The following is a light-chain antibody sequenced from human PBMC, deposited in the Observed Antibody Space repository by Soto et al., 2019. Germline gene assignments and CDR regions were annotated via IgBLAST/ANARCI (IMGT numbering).Light chain of an antibody. Sequence: QLVLTQPPSVSGAPGQRVTISCTGSSSNIGAVYDVHWYQHLPGTAPKLLIYGNSNRPSGVPDRFSGSKSGTSASLAITGLQAEDEADYYCQSYDSSLSGSVFGGGTQLTVL. CDR2: GNS. V-gene: IGLV1-40*01. CDR3: QSYDSSLSGSV. J-gene: IGLJ2*01. CDR1: SSNIGAVYD.